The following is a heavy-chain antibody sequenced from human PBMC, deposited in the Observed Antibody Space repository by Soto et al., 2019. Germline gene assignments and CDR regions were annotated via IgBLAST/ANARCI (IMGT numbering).Heavy chain of an antibody. CDR1: GFAFRHNY. CDR3: ARGFHGSSAPYYFDY. Sequence: VGSLRLSCTVSGFAFRHNYLTWIRQAPGKGLEWLSYISTSGSPAYYADSVKGRFTISRDNSKHTVYLQMNSLRAEDTAVYYCARGFHGSSAPYYFDYWGQGTLVTVSS. D-gene: IGHD6-6*01. J-gene: IGHJ4*02. V-gene: IGHV3-11*04. CDR2: ISTSGSPA.